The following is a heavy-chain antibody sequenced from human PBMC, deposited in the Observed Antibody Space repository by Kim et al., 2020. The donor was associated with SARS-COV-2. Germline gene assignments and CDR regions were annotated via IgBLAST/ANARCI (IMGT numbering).Heavy chain of an antibody. CDR3: ARAGIAAAGTKVDNWFDP. Sequence: KSRVTISVDTSKNQFSLKLSSVTAADTAVYYCARAGIAAAGTKVDNWFDPWGQGTLVTVSS. D-gene: IGHD6-13*01. V-gene: IGHV4-34*01. J-gene: IGHJ5*02.